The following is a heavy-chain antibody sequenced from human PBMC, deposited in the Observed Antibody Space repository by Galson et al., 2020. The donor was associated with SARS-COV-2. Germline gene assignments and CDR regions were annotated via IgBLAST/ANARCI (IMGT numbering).Heavy chain of an antibody. Sequence: SETLSLTCTVSGGSISSSSYYWGWIRQPPGKGLEWIGSIYYSGSTYYNPSLKSRVTISVDTSKNQFSLKLSSVTAADTAVYYCATLVVGETRLGELSEHINWFDPWGQGTLVTVSS. CDR2: IYYSGST. CDR1: GGSISSSSYY. J-gene: IGHJ5*02. CDR3: ATLVVGETRLGELSEHINWFDP. D-gene: IGHD3-16*02. V-gene: IGHV4-39*07.